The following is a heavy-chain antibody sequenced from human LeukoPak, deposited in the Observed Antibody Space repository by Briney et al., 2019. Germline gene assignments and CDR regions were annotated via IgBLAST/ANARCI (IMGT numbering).Heavy chain of an antibody. J-gene: IGHJ5*02. V-gene: IGHV4-39*01. D-gene: IGHD3-22*01. CDR3: ATRTYYSSGSFWNWFDP. Sequence: SETLSLACSVSGGSINSTSSYWGWVRQSPGKGLVWLGRILYGGSTFYNPSLTSRVSSSVDTSRSHFFLKLSPVTATDTAVYYCATRTYYSSGSFWNWFDPWGQGALVTVSS. CDR1: GGSINSTSSY. CDR2: ILYGGST.